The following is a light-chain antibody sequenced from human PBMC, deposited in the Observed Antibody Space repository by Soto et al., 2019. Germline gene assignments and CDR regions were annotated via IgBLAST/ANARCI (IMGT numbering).Light chain of an antibody. CDR1: SXDVGGYNY. Sequence: QSVLTQPRSVSGSPGQSVTISCTGTSXDVGGYNYVSWYQQHPGKAPKLMIYDVSKRPSGVPDRFSGSKSGNTASLTISGLQAEDEADYYCCSYASSSTLVFGTGTKVTVL. CDR2: DVS. CDR3: CSYASSSTLV. J-gene: IGLJ1*01. V-gene: IGLV2-11*01.